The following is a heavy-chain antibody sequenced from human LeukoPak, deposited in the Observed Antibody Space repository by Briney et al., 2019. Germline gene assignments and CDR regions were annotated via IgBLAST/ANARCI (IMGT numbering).Heavy chain of an antibody. CDR1: GFTFSSYA. D-gene: IGHD6-19*01. CDR2: ISSNGGST. V-gene: IGHV3-64*01. CDR3: ARVLAVAGTGAFDI. J-gene: IGHJ3*02. Sequence: GGSLRLSCAASGFTFSSYAMHWVRQAPGKGLEYVSAISSNGGSTYYANSVKGRFTISRDNSKNTLYLQMGSLRAEDMAVYYCARVLAVAGTGAFDIWGQGTMVTVSS.